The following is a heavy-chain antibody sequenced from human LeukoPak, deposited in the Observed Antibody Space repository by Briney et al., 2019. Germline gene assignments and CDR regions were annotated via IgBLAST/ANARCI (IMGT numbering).Heavy chain of an antibody. Sequence: GASVKVSCKASGYTFTSSGISWVRQAPGQGLEWVGWINPNSGGTNYAQKFQGRVTMTRDTSISTAYMELSRLRSDDTAVYYCARGGDWLLWAPFDYWGQGTLVTVSS. CDR2: INPNSGGT. J-gene: IGHJ4*02. CDR3: ARGGDWLLWAPFDY. D-gene: IGHD3-9*01. V-gene: IGHV1-2*02. CDR1: GYTFTSSG.